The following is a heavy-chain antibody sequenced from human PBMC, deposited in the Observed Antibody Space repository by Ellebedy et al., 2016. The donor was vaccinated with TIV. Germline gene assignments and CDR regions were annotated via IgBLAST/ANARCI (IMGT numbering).Heavy chain of an antibody. D-gene: IGHD3-10*01. CDR1: GASVTSYY. J-gene: IGHJ5*02. V-gene: IGHV4-59*02. CDR3: AKIVSGGASFDP. CDR2: IIPSGST. Sequence: MPSETLSLTCTASGASVTSYYWSWIRQSPGKGLEWIGYIIPSGSTHYNPSLKSRVTMSRDPPQNSFSLHLASVTATDTAIYYCAKIVSGGASFDPWGQGILVTVSS.